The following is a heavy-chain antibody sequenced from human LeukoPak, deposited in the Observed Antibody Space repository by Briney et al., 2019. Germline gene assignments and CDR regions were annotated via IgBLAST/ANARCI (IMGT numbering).Heavy chain of an antibody. D-gene: IGHD6-19*01. CDR3: ASSIAVAVRSFDY. Sequence: PSETLSLTCTVSGGSISSYYWSWIRQPPGKGLEWIGYIYYSGSTNYNPSLKSRVTISVDTSKNQFSLKLSSVTAADTAVYYCASSIAVAVRSFDYWGQGTLVTVSS. CDR1: GGSISSYY. V-gene: IGHV4-59*01. J-gene: IGHJ4*02. CDR2: IYYSGST.